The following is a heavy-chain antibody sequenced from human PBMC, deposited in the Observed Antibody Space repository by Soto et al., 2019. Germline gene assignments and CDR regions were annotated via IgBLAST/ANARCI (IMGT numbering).Heavy chain of an antibody. D-gene: IGHD1-26*01. Sequence: ASETLSLTCTVSGGSISSSSYYWGWIRQPPGKGLEWIGSIYYSGSTYYNPSLKSRVTISVDTSKNQFSLKLSSVTAADTAVYFCVRQGAWVAATDNFDYWGQGTLVTVSS. V-gene: IGHV4-39*01. CDR2: IYYSGST. J-gene: IGHJ4*02. CDR3: VRQGAWVAATDNFDY. CDR1: GGSISSSSYY.